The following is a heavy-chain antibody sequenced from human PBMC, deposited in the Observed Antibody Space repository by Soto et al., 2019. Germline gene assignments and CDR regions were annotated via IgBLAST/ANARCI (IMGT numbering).Heavy chain of an antibody. CDR3: ARGGKGGSNFYGLDV. V-gene: IGHV5-51*01. Sequence: GESLKISCQASGYRFTTYWIGWVRQMPGKGLEWMGIFYPGDSDSTYSPSFQGQVTISGDKSISAAYLQWSSLKASDTAIYYCARGGKGGSNFYGLDVWGPGTTVTVSS. CDR1: GYRFTTYW. D-gene: IGHD1-26*01. J-gene: IGHJ6*02. CDR2: FYPGDSDS.